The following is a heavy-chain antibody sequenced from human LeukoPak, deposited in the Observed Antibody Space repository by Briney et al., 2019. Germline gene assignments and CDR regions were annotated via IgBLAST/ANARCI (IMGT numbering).Heavy chain of an antibody. CDR1: GGSISSYY. CDR3: ATRTPTYWYFDL. CDR2: IYYSGST. V-gene: IGHV4-59*01. J-gene: IGHJ2*01. Sequence: PSETLSLTCTVSGGSISSYYWSWIRQPPGKGLEWICYIYYSGSTNYNPSLKSRVTISVDTSKNQFSLKLSSVTAADTAVYYCATRTPTYWYFDLWGRGTLVTVSS. D-gene: IGHD1-14*01.